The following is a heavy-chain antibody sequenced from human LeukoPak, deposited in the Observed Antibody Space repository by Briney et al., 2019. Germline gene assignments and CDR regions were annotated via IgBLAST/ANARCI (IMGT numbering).Heavy chain of an antibody. V-gene: IGHV1-2*02. D-gene: IGHD3-10*01. CDR3: ASKYYYGSGSYYNAAFDI. Sequence: GESLKISCKGSGYTFTNYWIAWVRQMPGKGLEWMGWINPNSGGTNYAQKFQGRVTMTRDTSTSTAYMELSRLRSDDTAVYYCASKYYYGSGSYYNAAFDIWGQGTMVTVSS. CDR1: GYTFTNYW. CDR2: INPNSGGT. J-gene: IGHJ3*02.